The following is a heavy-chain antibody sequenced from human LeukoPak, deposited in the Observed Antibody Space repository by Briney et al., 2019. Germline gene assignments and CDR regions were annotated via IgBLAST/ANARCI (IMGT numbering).Heavy chain of an antibody. CDR3: AKDYYYYGMDV. Sequence: GGSLRLSCAASGFTFSSYGMHWVRQAPGKGLEWVAVISYDGSNKYYADSVKGRFTVSRDNSKNTLYLQMNSLRAEDTAVYYCAKDYYYYGMDVWGQGTTVTVSS. V-gene: IGHV3-30*18. CDR1: GFTFSSYG. J-gene: IGHJ6*02. CDR2: ISYDGSNK.